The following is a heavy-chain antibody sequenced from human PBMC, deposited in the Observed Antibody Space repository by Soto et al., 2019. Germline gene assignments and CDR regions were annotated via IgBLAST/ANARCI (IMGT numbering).Heavy chain of an antibody. D-gene: IGHD3-16*02. V-gene: IGHV3-30*18. CDR1: GFTFSSYA. CDR2: ISYDGSDK. J-gene: IGHJ4*02. CDR3: AKALGELSPESYDY. Sequence: QVQLVESGGGVVQPGRSLRLSCAASGFTFSSYAMHWVRQAPGKGLEWVAVISYDGSDKYYADSVKGRFTISRDNSKHTPNLQMNSLRADDTAVYYCAKALGELSPESYDYWGQGTLITVSS.